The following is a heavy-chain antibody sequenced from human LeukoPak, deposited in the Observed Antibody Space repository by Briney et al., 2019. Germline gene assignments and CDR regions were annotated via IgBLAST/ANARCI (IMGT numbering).Heavy chain of an antibody. CDR1: GGSISSYY. Sequence: SETLSLTCTVSGGSISSYYWSWIRQPPGKGLEWIGYIYYSGSTNYNPSLKSRVTISVDTSKNQFSLKLSSVTAADTAVYYCASVNVGGAFDIWGQGTMVTVSS. D-gene: IGHD3-10*02. CDR3: ASVNVGGAFDI. J-gene: IGHJ3*02. V-gene: IGHV4-59*01. CDR2: IYYSGST.